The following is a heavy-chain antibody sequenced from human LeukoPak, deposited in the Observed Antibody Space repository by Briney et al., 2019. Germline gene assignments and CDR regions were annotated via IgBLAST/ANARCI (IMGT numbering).Heavy chain of an antibody. CDR1: GFTFSSYE. CDR3: AKRIGYYDSSGYPSPYFDY. V-gene: IGHV3-48*03. Sequence: GGSLRLSCAASGFTFSSYEMNWVRQAPGKGLEWVSYISSSGSTIYYADSVKGRFTISRDNSKNTLYLQMNSLRAEDTAVYYCAKRIGYYDSSGYPSPYFDYWGQGTLVTVSS. D-gene: IGHD3-22*01. CDR2: ISSSGSTI. J-gene: IGHJ4*02.